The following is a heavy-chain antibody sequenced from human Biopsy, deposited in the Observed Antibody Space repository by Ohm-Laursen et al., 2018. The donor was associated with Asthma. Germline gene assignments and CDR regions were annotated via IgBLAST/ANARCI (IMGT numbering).Heavy chain of an antibody. D-gene: IGHD4-17*01. CDR2: HDHVEGGT. V-gene: IGHV1-24*01. J-gene: IGHJ4*02. Sequence: ASVKVSCKISGYSLTDLSMHWVRQAPGQGLEWMGGHDHVEGGTVNAWRFQGRVTMTEDTSTDTAYMELSSLSSDDTAVYYCASDFPKDYVRYNFQFWGQGTLVTVSS. CDR3: ASDFPKDYVRYNFQF. CDR1: GYSLTDLS.